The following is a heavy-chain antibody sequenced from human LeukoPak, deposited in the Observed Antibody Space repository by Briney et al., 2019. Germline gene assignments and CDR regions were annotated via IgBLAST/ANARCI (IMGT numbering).Heavy chain of an antibody. CDR2: ISTSRSYI. V-gene: IGHV3-21*01. CDR1: GFTFSSYG. D-gene: IGHD5-18*01. CDR3: ARAITNYGYIFDY. J-gene: IGHJ4*02. Sequence: GGSLRLSCVGSGFTFSSYGMNWVRQAPGKGLEWVASISTSRSYIYYSDSLKGRFTISRDNARNSLYLQMNSLRAEDTAVYYCARAITNYGYIFDYWGQGTLVTVSS.